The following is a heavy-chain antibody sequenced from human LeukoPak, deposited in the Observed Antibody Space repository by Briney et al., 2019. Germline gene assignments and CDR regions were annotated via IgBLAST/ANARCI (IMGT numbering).Heavy chain of an antibody. CDR3: ARLVDIVATPEKYSDY. D-gene: IGHD5-12*01. J-gene: IGHJ4*02. CDR1: GYSFTXYX. CDR2: XXPGDSDT. V-gene: IGHV5-51*01. Sequence: GEXLXXXCKGSGYSFTXYXXXWVRQVPGKXXXXXXXXXPGDSDTRYSPSFQGQVTISADKSISTAYLQWSSLKASDTAMYYCARLVDIVATPEKYSDYWGQGTLVTVSS.